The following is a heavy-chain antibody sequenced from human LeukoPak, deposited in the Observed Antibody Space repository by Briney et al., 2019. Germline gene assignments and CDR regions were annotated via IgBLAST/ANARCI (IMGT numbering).Heavy chain of an antibody. V-gene: IGHV1-18*01. CDR2: ISAYNGNT. CDR3: TRDKYSGGSYEGDY. Sequence: SVKVSCKASGYTFTHYGISWVRQAPGQGLEWMGWISAYNGNTQYGQNFQGRVTMTTDPSTSTAYMELRSLGSDDTAVYYCTRDKYSGGSYEGDYWGQGTLVTVSS. J-gene: IGHJ4*02. D-gene: IGHD6-19*01. CDR1: GYTFTHYG.